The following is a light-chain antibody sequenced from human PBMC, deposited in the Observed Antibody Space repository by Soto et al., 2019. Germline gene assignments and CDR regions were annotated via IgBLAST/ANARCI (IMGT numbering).Light chain of an antibody. CDR3: QQYSSGPPLT. CDR1: QSVGRN. J-gene: IGKJ4*01. CDR2: DAS. V-gene: IGKV3-15*01. Sequence: EIVLTQSPASLSVSPGERVTLSCRASQSVGRNLAWYHQQPGQAPRLLIYDASSRATGVPARFSGSGSGTEFTLTISRLQSEDLAVYYCQQYSSGPPLTFGGGTKVDIK.